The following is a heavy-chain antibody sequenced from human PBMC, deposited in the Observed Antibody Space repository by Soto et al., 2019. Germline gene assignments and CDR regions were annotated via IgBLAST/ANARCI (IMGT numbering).Heavy chain of an antibody. D-gene: IGHD1-1*01. CDR2: IYYSGST. CDR3: ASSSAVGPKWRGTNWYFDL. J-gene: IGHJ2*01. CDR1: GGSISSGGYY. Sequence: QAQLQESGPGLVKPSQTLSLTCTVSGGSISSGGYYWSWIRQHPGKGLEWIGYIYYSGSTYYNPSLKSRVTISVDTSKNQFSLKLSSVTAADTAVYYCASSSAVGPKWRGTNWYFDLWGRGTLVTVSS. V-gene: IGHV4-31*03.